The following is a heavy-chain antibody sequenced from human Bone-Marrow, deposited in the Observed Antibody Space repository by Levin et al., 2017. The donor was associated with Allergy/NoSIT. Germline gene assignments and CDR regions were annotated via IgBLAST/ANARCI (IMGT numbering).Heavy chain of an antibody. V-gene: IGHV3-23*01. CDR3: ASSGDCRDGNCLSPDYFFQY. CDR1: GFSSSSYV. D-gene: IGHD5-24*01. J-gene: IGHJ4*02. Sequence: GGSLRLSCRASGFSSSSYVLRWVRQAPGKGLEWVSDISGSGGETDYSDSVKGRFIISRDNSQNSVYLQLNSLRTEDPAIYYCASSGDCRDGNCLSPDYFFQYWGQGTRVTVSS. CDR2: ISGSGGET.